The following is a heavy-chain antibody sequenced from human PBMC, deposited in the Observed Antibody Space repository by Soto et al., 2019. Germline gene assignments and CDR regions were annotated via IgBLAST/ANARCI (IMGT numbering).Heavy chain of an antibody. D-gene: IGHD1-1*01. V-gene: IGHV4-4*07. CDR2: IYATGTT. Sequence: XGTLSLTCTVSGASISGYYWSWIRKSAGKGLEWIGRIYATGTTDYNPSLKSRVMMSVDTSKKQFSLKLRSVTAADTAVYYCVRDGTKTLRDWFDPWGQGISVTVSS. CDR3: VRDGTKTLRDWFDP. J-gene: IGHJ5*02. CDR1: GASISGYY.